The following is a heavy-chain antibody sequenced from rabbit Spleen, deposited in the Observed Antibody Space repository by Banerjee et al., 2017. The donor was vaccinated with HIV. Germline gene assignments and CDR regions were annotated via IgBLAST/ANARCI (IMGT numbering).Heavy chain of an antibody. CDR2: IAGSSSGFT. CDR3: ARDTGSSFSSYGMDL. J-gene: IGHJ6*01. CDR1: GFSFSSSDY. D-gene: IGHD8-1*01. Sequence: QSLEESGGGLVQPEGSLALTCKASGFSFSSSDYICWVRQAPGKGLEWISCIAGSSSGFTYSATWAKGRFTISKTSSTTVPLQMTSLTAADTATYFCARDTGSSFSSYGMDLWGPGTLVTVS. V-gene: IGHV1S40*01.